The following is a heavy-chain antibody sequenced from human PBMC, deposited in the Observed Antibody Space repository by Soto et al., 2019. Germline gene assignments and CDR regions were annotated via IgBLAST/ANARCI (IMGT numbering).Heavy chain of an antibody. J-gene: IGHJ4*02. CDR3: SSSEVPAAIPESVVFDY. D-gene: IGHD2-2*01. V-gene: IGHV3-23*01. CDR2: ISGSGGSA. Sequence: EVQLLESGGGLVQPGGSLRLSCVASGFTFASYAMSWVRQAPGKGLEWVSDISGSGGSAYYADSAKGRFAMSRDNSKNTLYLQMTSLRAEETAVDYCSSSEVPAAIPESVVFDYWGQGTLVTVSS. CDR1: GFTFASYA.